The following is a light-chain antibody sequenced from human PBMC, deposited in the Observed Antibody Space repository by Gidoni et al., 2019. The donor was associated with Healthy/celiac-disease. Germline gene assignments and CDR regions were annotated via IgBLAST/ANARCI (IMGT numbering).Light chain of an antibody. CDR2: WAS. CDR1: QSVLYSSNNKNY. CDR3: QQYYSNPLT. V-gene: IGKV4-1*01. J-gene: IGKJ4*01. Sequence: DIVMTQSPDSLAVSLVERATINSNASQSVLYSSNNKNYLAWYQQKPGQPPKLLIYWASIRETGVPERFSGSGSGTDFTLTISSLQAEDVAVYYCQQYYSNPLTFGGXTKVEIK.